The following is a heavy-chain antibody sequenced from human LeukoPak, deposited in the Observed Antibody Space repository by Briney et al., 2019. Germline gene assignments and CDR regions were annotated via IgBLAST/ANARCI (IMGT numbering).Heavy chain of an antibody. Sequence: GGSLRLSCSASGFTFSAYFMHWVRQAPGKGLEYVSSISSNEYDTYYADTVKGRFTISRDDSKNTLFLQMSSLRAEDTAVYYCVKDLNGTWSFDYWGQGTLVTVSS. CDR3: VKDLNGTWSFDY. V-gene: IGHV3-64D*06. CDR2: ISSNEYDT. J-gene: IGHJ4*02. D-gene: IGHD2-8*01. CDR1: GFTFSAYF.